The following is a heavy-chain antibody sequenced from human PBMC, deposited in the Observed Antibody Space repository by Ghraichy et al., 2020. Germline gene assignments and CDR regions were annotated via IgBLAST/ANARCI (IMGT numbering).Heavy chain of an antibody. CDR3: ARGGYPNVFDI. D-gene: IGHD6-13*01. J-gene: IGHJ3*02. CDR1: GFTVSSNY. CDR2: IYSGGST. Sequence: SCAASGFTVSSNYMSWVRQAPGKGLEWVSVIYSGGSTYYADSVKGRFTIPRDNSKNTLYLQMNSLRAEDTAEDYCARGGYPNVFDIWGQGKMVTVSS. V-gene: IGHV3-53*01.